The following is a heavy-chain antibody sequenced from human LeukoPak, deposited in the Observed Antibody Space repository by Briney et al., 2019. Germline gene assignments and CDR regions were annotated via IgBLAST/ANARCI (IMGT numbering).Heavy chain of an antibody. Sequence: GGSLRLSCAASAFTFSDYTMNWVRQAPGKGLEWVSSFSSTGTYIYYADSVKGRFTISRDTAKHSLSLQMNSLRSEDTALYYCAKDHGSGFYYFDYWGQGTLVTVSS. CDR1: AFTFSDYT. CDR2: FSSTGTYI. J-gene: IGHJ4*02. V-gene: IGHV3-21*04. D-gene: IGHD6-19*01. CDR3: AKDHGSGFYYFDY.